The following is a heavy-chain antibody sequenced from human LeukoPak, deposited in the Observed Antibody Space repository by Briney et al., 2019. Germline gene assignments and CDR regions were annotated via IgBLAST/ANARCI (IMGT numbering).Heavy chain of an antibody. D-gene: IGHD3-10*01. J-gene: IGHJ4*02. Sequence: GGSLRLSCAASGFIFSGYWMHWVRQVPGKGLVWVSRINTDGSSTTFADSVKGRFTISRDNAKNTLYLQMNSLRGEDTAVYYCVRAARIGESISKSTCDYWGQGALVTVSS. CDR1: GFIFSGYW. V-gene: IGHV3-74*01. CDR3: VRAARIGESISKSTCDY. CDR2: INTDGSST.